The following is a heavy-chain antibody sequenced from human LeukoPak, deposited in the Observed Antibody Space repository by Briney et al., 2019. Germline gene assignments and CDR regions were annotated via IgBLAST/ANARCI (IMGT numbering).Heavy chain of an antibody. D-gene: IGHD6-19*01. CDR2: ISYDGSNK. J-gene: IGHJ4*02. CDR1: GFTFSSYG. CDR3: ANSPIGSSGWYDY. V-gene: IGHV3-30*18. Sequence: GRSLRLSCAASGFTFSSYGMHWVRQAPGKGLEWVAVISYDGSNKYYADSVKGRFTISRDNSKNTLYLQMNSLRAEDTAVYYCANSPIGSSGWYDYRGQGTLVTVSS.